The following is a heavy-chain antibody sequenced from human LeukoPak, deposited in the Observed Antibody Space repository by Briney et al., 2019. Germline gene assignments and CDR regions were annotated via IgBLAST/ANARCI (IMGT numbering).Heavy chain of an antibody. CDR2: IYHSGST. D-gene: IGHD2-21*02. CDR1: GGSISSGGYY. Sequence: SETLSLTCTVSGGSISSGGYYWSWIRQPPGKGLEWIGYIYHSGSTYYNPSLKSRVTISVDRSKNQFSLKLSSVTAADTAVYYCAREPSYCGGDCYGGAFDIWGQGTMVTVSS. J-gene: IGHJ3*02. V-gene: IGHV4-30-2*01. CDR3: AREPSYCGGDCYGGAFDI.